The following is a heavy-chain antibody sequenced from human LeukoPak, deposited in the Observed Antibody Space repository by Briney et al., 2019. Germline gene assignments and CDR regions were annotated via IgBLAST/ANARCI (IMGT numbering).Heavy chain of an antibody. Sequence: ASVKVSCKASGYTFTGYYMHWVRQAPGQGLEWMGWISPNSGGTNYAQKFQGRVTMTRDTSISTAYMELSSLRSEDTAVYYCTRGGGSYTGFDLWGRGTLVTVSS. CDR2: ISPNSGGT. D-gene: IGHD1-26*01. CDR3: TRGGGSYTGFDL. J-gene: IGHJ2*01. CDR1: GYTFTGYY. V-gene: IGHV1-2*02.